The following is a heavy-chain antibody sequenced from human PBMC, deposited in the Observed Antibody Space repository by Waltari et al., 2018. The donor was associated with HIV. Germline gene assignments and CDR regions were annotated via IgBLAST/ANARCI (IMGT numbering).Heavy chain of an antibody. D-gene: IGHD6-19*01. J-gene: IGHJ6*02. CDR2: ISPNNTYS. V-gene: IGHV3-21*01. CDR3: ARGRLVLRSDDYFYYGLDV. Sequence: DVNLEESGGGLDKPGGSLRVSCVASGFTFNVYTMNWVRHIPGKGLEWVSSISPNNTYSYSADSVRGRFAISRDDVKNSLFLQMNGLRVEDTAVYYCARGRLVLRSDDYFYYGLDVWGQGTAVTVSS. CDR1: GFTFNVYT.